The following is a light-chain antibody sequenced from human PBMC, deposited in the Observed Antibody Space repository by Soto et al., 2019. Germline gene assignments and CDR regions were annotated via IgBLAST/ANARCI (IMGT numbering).Light chain of an antibody. CDR3: HQYRGSPVP. CDR1: QSVSSCY. V-gene: IGKV3-20*01. J-gene: IGKJ4*01. Sequence: ETVLTQSPGTLSLSPGERTTLSRRARQSVSSCYLARYEQKPRQAVRLLTDGATSRANGKPDRLSGSGSGTDFTLTISRGETEDFAMYYCHQYRGSPVPFGGVTMVDIK. CDR2: GAT.